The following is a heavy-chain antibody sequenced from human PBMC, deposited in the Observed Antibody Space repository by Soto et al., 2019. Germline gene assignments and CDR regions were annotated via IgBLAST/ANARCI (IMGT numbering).Heavy chain of an antibody. CDR1: GGSISSSSYY. CDR3: ARRGWFGELFSFDWFDP. Sequence: SETLSLTCTVSGGSISSSSYYWGWIRQPPGKGLEWIGSIYYSGSTYYNPSLKSRVTISVDTSKNQFSLKLSSVTAADTAVYYCARRGWFGELFSFDWFDPWGQGTLVTVSS. J-gene: IGHJ5*02. D-gene: IGHD3-10*01. V-gene: IGHV4-39*01. CDR2: IYYSGST.